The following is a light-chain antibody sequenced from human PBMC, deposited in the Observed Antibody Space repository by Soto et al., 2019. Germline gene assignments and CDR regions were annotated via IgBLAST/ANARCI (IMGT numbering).Light chain of an antibody. J-gene: IGLJ2*01. CDR2: QDS. CDR3: QAWDSSTGGV. V-gene: IGLV3-1*01. Sequence: SYELTQPPSVSVSPGQTASITCSGDTLGDKYACWYQQKPGQSPVLVIYQDSKRPSGIPERFSGSNSGNTATLTISGTQAMDEADYYCQAWDSSTGGVFGGGTKLTVL. CDR1: TLGDKY.